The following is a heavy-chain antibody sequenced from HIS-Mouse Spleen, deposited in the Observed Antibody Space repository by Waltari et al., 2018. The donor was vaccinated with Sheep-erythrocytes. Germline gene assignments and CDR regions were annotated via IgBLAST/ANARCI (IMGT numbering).Heavy chain of an antibody. CDR3: ARDEDYCSGGSCYYYFDY. Sequence: QVQLQQWGAGLLKPSETLSLTCAVYGGSFSGYYWSWIRQPPGKGLEWIGEINHSGSTNCHPSLMSRVTISVETAKNQFSLKLSSVTAADTAVYYCARDEDYCSGGSCYYYFDYWGQGTLVTVSS. D-gene: IGHD2-15*01. V-gene: IGHV4-34*01. CDR1: GGSFSGYY. CDR2: INHSGST. J-gene: IGHJ4*02.